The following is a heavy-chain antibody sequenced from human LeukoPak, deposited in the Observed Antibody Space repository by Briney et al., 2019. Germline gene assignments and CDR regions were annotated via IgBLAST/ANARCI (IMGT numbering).Heavy chain of an antibody. J-gene: IGHJ4*02. D-gene: IGHD1-26*01. V-gene: IGHV4-30-4*01. CDR1: GGSISSGDYY. Sequence: PSETLSLTCTVSGGSISSGDYYWSWIRQPPGKGLEWIGYIYYSGSTYYNPSLKSRVTISVDTSKNQFSLKLSSVTAADTAVYYCARRLVGATVDYWGQGTLVTVSS. CDR2: IYYSGST. CDR3: ARRLVGATVDY.